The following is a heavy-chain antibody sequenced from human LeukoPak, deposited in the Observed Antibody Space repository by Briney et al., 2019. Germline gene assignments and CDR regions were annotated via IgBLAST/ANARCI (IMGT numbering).Heavy chain of an antibody. J-gene: IGHJ3*02. CDR2: IVVGSGDT. Sequence: GASAKVSCKASGFTFTSSAVQWVRQARGQRLEWIGWIVVGSGDTNSAQKFQERVTITRDMSTRTAYMELSSLRSEDTAVYYCGADSMPRGVFSYAFDIWGQGTMVTVSS. CDR1: GFTFTSSA. D-gene: IGHD3-10*01. V-gene: IGHV1-58*01. CDR3: GADSMPRGVFSYAFDI.